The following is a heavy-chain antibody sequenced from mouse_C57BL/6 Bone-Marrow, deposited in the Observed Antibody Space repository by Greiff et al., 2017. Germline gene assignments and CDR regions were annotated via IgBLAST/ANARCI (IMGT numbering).Heavy chain of an antibody. CDR1: GFTFSDYY. CDR3: ERQRLVGAMDY. Sequence: EVQRVESGGGLVQPGGSLKLSCASSGFTFSDYYMYWVRQTPETRLEWVAYIGNGGGRTYYPDTVQGPFTISRDNAKNTLYLQMSRLKSEDTAMYYGERQRLVGAMDYGGQGTSVTVSS. V-gene: IGHV5-12*01. J-gene: IGHJ4*01. CDR2: IGNGGGRT. D-gene: IGHD1-3*01.